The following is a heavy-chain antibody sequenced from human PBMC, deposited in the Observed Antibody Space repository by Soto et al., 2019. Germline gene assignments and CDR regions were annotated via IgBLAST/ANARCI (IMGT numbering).Heavy chain of an antibody. D-gene: IGHD2-15*01. Sequence: GGSLRLSCAASGFTFSSYGMHWVRQAPGKGLEWVAVISYDGSNKYYADSVKGRFTISRDNSKNTLYLQMNSLRAEDTAVYYCAKVGDCSGGSCLTSYYGMDVWGQGTTVTVSS. CDR3: AKVGDCSGGSCLTSYYGMDV. CDR2: ISYDGSNK. CDR1: GFTFSSYG. V-gene: IGHV3-30*18. J-gene: IGHJ6*02.